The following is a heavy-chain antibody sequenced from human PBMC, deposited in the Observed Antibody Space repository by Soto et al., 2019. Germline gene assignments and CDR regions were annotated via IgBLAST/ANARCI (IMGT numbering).Heavy chain of an antibody. Sequence: EVQLVESGGGLVQPGGSLRLSCAASGFTFSTYWMHWIRQVPGKGLEWVSRINSDASHTYYADSVKGRFTISRDNSKNTLHLEMNTLRAEDTAVYYCVRDGHWITTSCCGNLFDPWCQGTLVTVSS. CDR3: VRDGHWITTSCCGNLFDP. D-gene: IGHD2-2*01. V-gene: IGHV3-74*01. J-gene: IGHJ5*02. CDR2: INSDASHT. CDR1: GFTFSTYW.